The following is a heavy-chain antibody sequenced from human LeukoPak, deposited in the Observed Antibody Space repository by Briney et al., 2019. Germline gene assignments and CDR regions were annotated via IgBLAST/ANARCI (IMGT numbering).Heavy chain of an antibody. J-gene: IGHJ4*02. D-gene: IGHD1-26*01. CDR2: ISAYNGNT. CDR3: ARVGQIVGAMIS. Sequence: ASVKVSCKASGYTFTSYGISWVRQAPGQGPEWMGWISAYNGNTNYAQKLQGRVTMTIDTSTSTAYMELRSLRSDDTAVYYCARVGQIVGAMISWGQGTLVTVSS. CDR1: GYTFTSYG. V-gene: IGHV1-18*01.